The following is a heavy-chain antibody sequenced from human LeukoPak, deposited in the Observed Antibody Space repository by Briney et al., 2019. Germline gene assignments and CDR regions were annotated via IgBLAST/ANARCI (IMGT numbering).Heavy chain of an antibody. D-gene: IGHD2-21*01. Sequence: SETLSLTCTVSGGSVSSGSYYWNWIRQPPGKGLEWIVFIYYNGSTNYNPSLKSRVTMSVDTSKNQFSLKLTSVTAADTAIYYCAREGFDDFDSQHWGQGTLVTVSS. CDR1: GGSVSSGSYY. CDR2: IYYNGST. J-gene: IGHJ1*01. CDR3: AREGFDDFDSQH. V-gene: IGHV4-61*01.